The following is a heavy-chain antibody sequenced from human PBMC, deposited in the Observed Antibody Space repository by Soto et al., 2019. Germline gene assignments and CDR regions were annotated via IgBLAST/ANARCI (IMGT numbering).Heavy chain of an antibody. CDR3: ARDDGWNNVVVPPATQNHYFDY. J-gene: IGHJ4*02. CDR2: IKFDGSEK. CDR1: GFTFSGYW. V-gene: IGHV3-7*01. Sequence: EVQLVESGGGLVQPGGSLRLSCAASGFTFSGYWMSWVRQAPGKGLEWVANIKFDGSEKYYVDSLKGRFIISRDNTKKTLSLQMNSMRVEDTAVYYCARDDGWNNVVVPPATQNHYFDYWGPGTWVTVSS. D-gene: IGHD2-2*01.